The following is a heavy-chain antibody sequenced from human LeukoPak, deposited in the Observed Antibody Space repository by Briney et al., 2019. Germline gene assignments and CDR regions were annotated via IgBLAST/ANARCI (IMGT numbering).Heavy chain of an antibody. D-gene: IGHD1-26*01. J-gene: IGHJ3*02. CDR2: INPNSGGT. V-gene: IGHV1-2*02. Sequence: GASVKVSCKASGYTFTGYYMQWVRQAPGQGLEWMGWINPNSGGTNYAQKFQGRVTMTEDTSTDTAYMELSSLRSEDTAVYYCATDGGGSYYGDAFDIWGQGTMVTVSS. CDR1: GYTFTGYY. CDR3: ATDGGGSYYGDAFDI.